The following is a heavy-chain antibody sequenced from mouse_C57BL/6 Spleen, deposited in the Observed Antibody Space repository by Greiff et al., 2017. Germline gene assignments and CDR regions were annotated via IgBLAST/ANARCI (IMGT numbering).Heavy chain of an antibody. CDR1: GFTFSSYG. V-gene: IGHV5-6*02. CDR3: ASSSVVATHYYAMDY. J-gene: IGHJ4*01. CDR2: ISSGGSYT. Sequence: DVKLVESGGDLVKPGGSLKLSCAASGFTFSSYGMSWVRQTPDKRLEWVATISSGGSYTYYPDSVKGRFTISRDNAKNTLYLQMSSLKSEDTAMYYCASSSVVATHYYAMDYWGQGTSVTVSS. D-gene: IGHD1-1*01.